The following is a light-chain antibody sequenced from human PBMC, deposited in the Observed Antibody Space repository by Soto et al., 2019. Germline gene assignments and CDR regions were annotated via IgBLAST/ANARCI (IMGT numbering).Light chain of an antibody. Sequence: DIQMTQSPSTLSGSVGDRVTITCRASQTISSWLAWYQQKPGKAPKLLIYKASTLKSGVPSRFSCSGSGTEFTLTISRLQPDDFATYYCQHYNSYSEAFGQGTKLDIK. J-gene: IGKJ1*01. CDR3: QHYNSYSEA. V-gene: IGKV1-5*03. CDR2: KAS. CDR1: QTISSW.